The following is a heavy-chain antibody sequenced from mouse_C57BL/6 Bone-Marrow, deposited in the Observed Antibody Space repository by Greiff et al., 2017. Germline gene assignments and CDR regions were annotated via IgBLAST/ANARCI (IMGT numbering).Heavy chain of an antibody. CDR2: ISSGSSTI. V-gene: IGHV5-17*01. J-gene: IGHJ2*01. CDR3: ARVGSTYYFDY. CDR1: GFTFSAYG. D-gene: IGHD1-1*01. Sequence: EVQGVESGGGLVKPGGSLKLSCAASGFTFSAYGMHWVRQAPEKGLEWVAYISSGSSTIYYADTVKGRFTISRDNAKNTLFLQMTSLRSEDTAIYYCARVGSTYYFDYWGQGTTLTVSS.